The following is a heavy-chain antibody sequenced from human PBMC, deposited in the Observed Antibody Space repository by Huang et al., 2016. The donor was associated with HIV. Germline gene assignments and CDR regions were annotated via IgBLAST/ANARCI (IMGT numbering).Heavy chain of an antibody. J-gene: IGHJ4*02. D-gene: IGHD6-6*01. CDR3: ARDWSFGSSTSPAD. V-gene: IGHV1-2*02. CDR2: INPKRGGT. CDR1: GYTFTDSN. Sequence: QVQLVQSGAEVKNPGASVRVSCKASGYTFTDSNIHWVRPATGQGLEWMGWINPKRGGTNYAQRFQGRITMTRDTTISTVHMDLRRIQSDDTAVYFCARDWSFGSSTSPADWGQGTLVTVSS.